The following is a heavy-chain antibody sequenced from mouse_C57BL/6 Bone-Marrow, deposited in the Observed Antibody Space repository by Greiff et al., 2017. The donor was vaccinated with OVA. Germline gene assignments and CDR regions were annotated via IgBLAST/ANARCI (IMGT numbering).Heavy chain of an antibody. D-gene: IGHD1-1*01. CDR2: IDPEDGET. CDR1: GFNITDYY. CDR3: AFYGPPTAMDY. V-gene: IGHV14-2*01. J-gene: IGHJ4*01. Sequence: EVQLQQSGAELVKPGASVKLSCTASGFNITDYYMHWVKQRTEQGLEWIGRIDPEDGETNYAPKFQGKATITADTSSNTTYLQLSSLTSEDTAVYYCAFYGPPTAMDYWGQGTSVTVSS.